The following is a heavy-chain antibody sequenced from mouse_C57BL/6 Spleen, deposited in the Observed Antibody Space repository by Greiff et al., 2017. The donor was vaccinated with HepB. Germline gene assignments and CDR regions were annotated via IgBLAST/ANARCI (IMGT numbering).Heavy chain of an antibody. CDR3: AGGTPVVVPYFDY. CDR2: ISSGSSTI. CDR1: GFTFSDYG. Sequence: EVMLVESGGGLVKPGGSLKLSCAASGFTFSDYGMHWVRQAPEKGLEWVAYISSGSSTIYYADTVKGRFTISRDNAKNTLFLQMTSLRSEDTAMYYCAGGTPVVVPYFDYWGQGTTLTVSS. J-gene: IGHJ2*01. D-gene: IGHD1-1*01. V-gene: IGHV5-17*01.